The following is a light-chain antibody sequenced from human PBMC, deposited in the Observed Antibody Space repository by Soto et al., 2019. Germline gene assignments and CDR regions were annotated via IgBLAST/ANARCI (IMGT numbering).Light chain of an antibody. Sequence: QSVLTQPRSVSGSPGQSVTISCTGTSSDVGGYNYVSWYQQHPGKAPTLMIYDVNKRPSGVPDRFSGSKSGNTASLTISGLQAEDEAAYYCCPYAGSYTSWVFGAGTKLTVL. CDR3: CPYAGSYTSWV. CDR1: SSDVGGYNY. V-gene: IGLV2-11*01. CDR2: DVN. J-gene: IGLJ3*02.